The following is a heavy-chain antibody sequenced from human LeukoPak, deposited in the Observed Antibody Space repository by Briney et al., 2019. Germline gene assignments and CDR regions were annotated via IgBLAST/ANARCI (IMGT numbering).Heavy chain of an antibody. V-gene: IGHV4-4*07. CDR3: AREIPRGYYDSTGYPRPFDY. J-gene: IGHJ4*02. Sequence: PSETLSLTCTVSGGSITNYYWSWIRQPAGRAREWIGHIDSTGSTNYNPSLKSRVTMSVGTSKNQFSLKLSSVPHADPAVYYCAREIPRGYYDSTGYPRPFDYWGQGILVTVSS. CDR2: IDSTGST. CDR1: GGSITNYY. D-gene: IGHD3-22*01.